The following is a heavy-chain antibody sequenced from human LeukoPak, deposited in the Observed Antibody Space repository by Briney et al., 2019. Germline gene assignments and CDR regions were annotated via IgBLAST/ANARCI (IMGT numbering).Heavy chain of an antibody. CDR3: ARGLKGYCSSTSCYTDAFDI. Sequence: GASVKVSCKASGYTFTSYDINWVRQAPGQGLEWRGWMNPNSGNTGYAQKFHATLTMTRHTSISTAYMELSSLRSEDTAVYYCARGLKGYCSSTSCYTDAFDIWGQGTMVTVSS. J-gene: IGHJ3*02. D-gene: IGHD2-2*02. V-gene: IGHV1-8*01. CDR2: MNPNSGNT. CDR1: GYTFTSYD.